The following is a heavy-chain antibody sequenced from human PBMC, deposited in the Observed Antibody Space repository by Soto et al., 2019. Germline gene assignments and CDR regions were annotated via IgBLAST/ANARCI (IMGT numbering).Heavy chain of an antibody. D-gene: IGHD5-18*01. CDR1: GGSISSSSYY. J-gene: IGHJ6*02. Sequence: SETLSLTCTGSGGSISSSSYYWGWIRQPPGKGLEWIGSIYYSGSTYYNPSLKSRVTISVDTSKNQFSLKLSSVTAADTAVYYCASASGGYWYYGMDVWGQGTTVTVSS. CDR3: ASASGGYWYYGMDV. CDR2: IYYSGST. V-gene: IGHV4-39*01.